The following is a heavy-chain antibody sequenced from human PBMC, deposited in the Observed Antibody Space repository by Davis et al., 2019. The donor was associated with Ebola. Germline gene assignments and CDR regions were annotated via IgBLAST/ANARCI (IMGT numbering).Heavy chain of an antibody. CDR3: ARGGSGSYGVGYYYYGMDV. CDR1: GYTFTSYG. Sequence: SVKVSCKASGYTFTSYGISWVRQAPGQGLEWMGWISAYNGNTNYAQKLQGRVTMTTDTSTSTAYMELRSLRSDDTAVYYCARGGSGSYGVGYYYYGMDVWGQGTTVTVSS. V-gene: IGHV1-18*01. CDR2: ISAYNGNT. D-gene: IGHD1-26*01. J-gene: IGHJ6*02.